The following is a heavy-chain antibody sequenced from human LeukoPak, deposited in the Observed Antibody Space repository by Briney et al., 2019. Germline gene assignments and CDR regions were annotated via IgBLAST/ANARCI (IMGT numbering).Heavy chain of an antibody. CDR3: AREGHCSGGACYEF. V-gene: IGHV1-2*06. D-gene: IGHD2-15*01. Sequence: ASVKVSCKASGYTFTDYYMHWVRQTPGQGLEWMGRINPKNGGISSAQNFQGRVTMTRDMSITTAYLDLSRLSADDTAIYYCAREGHCSGGACYEFWGQGTLVTVSS. CDR1: GYTFTDYY. CDR2: INPKNGGI. J-gene: IGHJ4*02.